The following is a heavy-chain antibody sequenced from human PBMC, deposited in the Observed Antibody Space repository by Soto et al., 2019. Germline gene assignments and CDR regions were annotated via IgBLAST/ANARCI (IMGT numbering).Heavy chain of an antibody. V-gene: IGHV3-11*01. CDR2: ISSSGSTI. CDR1: GFTFSDYY. J-gene: IGHJ4*02. CDR3: ATSGQTRIRFLEWLGRQPFDY. D-gene: IGHD3-3*01. Sequence: QVQLVESGGGLVKPGGSLRLSCAASGFTFSDYYMSWIRQAPGKGLEWVSYISSSGSTIYYADSVKGRFTISRDNAKNSLYLQMNSLRAEDTAVYYCATSGQTRIRFLEWLGRQPFDYWGQGTLVTVSS.